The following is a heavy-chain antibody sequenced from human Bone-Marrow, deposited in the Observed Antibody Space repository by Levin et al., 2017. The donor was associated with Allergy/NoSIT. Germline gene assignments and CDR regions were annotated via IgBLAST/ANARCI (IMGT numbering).Heavy chain of an antibody. D-gene: IGHD1-1*01. CDR2: INHSGST. J-gene: IGHJ6*02. Sequence: SETLSLTCAVYGGSFSGYYWSWIRQPPGKGLEWIGEINHSGSTNYNPSLKSRVTISVDTSKNQFSLKLSSVTAADTAVYYGARGRKRYYNYYYGMDGWGQGTTVTVSS. CDR1: GGSFSGYY. V-gene: IGHV4-34*01. CDR3: ARGRKRYYNYYYGMDG.